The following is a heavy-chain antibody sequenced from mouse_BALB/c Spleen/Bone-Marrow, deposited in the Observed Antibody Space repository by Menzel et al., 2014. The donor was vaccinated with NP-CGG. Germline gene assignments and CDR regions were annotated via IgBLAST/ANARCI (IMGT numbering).Heavy chain of an antibody. D-gene: IGHD2-1*01. J-gene: IGHJ3*01. CDR3: ARDYGNYVRFAY. CDR2: IRNKANGYTT. Sequence: EVKLVESGGGLVQPGGSLRLSCATSGFTLTDYYMSWVRQPPGKALEWLGFIRNKANGYTTEYSASVKGRFTISRDNSQSILYLQMNTLRAGDSATYYCARDYGNYVRFAYWGQGTLVTVSA. CDR1: GFTLTDYY. V-gene: IGHV7-3*02.